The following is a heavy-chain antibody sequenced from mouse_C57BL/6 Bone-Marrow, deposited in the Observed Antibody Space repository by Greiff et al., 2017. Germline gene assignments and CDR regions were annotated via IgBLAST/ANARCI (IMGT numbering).Heavy chain of an antibody. CDR1: GYTFTSYW. D-gene: IGHD2-10*01. CDR3: ARPYCGNYGDFDV. J-gene: IGHJ1*03. V-gene: IGHV1-55*01. Sequence: QVQLQQPGAELVKPGASVKMSCKASGYTFTSYWITWVKQRPGQGLEWIGDIYPGSGSTNYNEKLKSKATLTVDTSTSAAYMQLSSLTSENSAYYYWARPYCGNYGDFDVWGTGTTVTVSS. CDR2: IYPGSGST.